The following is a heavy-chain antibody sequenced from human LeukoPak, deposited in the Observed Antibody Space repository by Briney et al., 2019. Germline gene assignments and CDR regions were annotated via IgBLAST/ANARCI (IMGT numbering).Heavy chain of an antibody. CDR1: GGTFSSYA. CDR2: IIPIFGTA. V-gene: IGHV1-69*05. D-gene: IGHD6-19*01. Sequence: SVKVSCKASGGTFSSYAISWVRQAPGQGLEWMGGIIPIFGTANYAQKFQGRVTMTRDTSTSTVYMELSSLRSEDTAVYYCSTGIAVAGTGDSTGWFDPWGQGTLVTVSS. J-gene: IGHJ5*02. CDR3: STGIAVAGTGDSTGWFDP.